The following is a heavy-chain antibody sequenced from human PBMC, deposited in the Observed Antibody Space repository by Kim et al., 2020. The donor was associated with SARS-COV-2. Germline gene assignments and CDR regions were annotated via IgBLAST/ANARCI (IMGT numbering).Heavy chain of an antibody. V-gene: IGHV1-46*01. CDR3: ARWGYCSGCSCYGQYYFDY. J-gene: IGHJ4*02. Sequence: ASVKVSCKASGYTFTSYYMHWVRQAPGQGLEWMGIINPSGGSTSYAQKFQGRVTMTRDTSTSTVYMELSSLRSEDTAVYYCARWGYCSGCSCYGQYYFDYWGQGTLVTVSS. CDR2: INPSGGST. D-gene: IGHD2-15*01. CDR1: GYTFTSYY.